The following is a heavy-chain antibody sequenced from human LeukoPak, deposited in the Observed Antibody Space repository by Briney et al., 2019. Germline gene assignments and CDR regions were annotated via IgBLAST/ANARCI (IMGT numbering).Heavy chain of an antibody. Sequence: GGSLRLSCAASGFSFSNHYMRWIRQAPGKGLGWVSLISSGGITIYYADSVKGRFTVSRDNAKNSLFLLMNSLRAEDTAVCYCARVNSSSWYRDYYGMDVWGQGTTVTVSS. CDR3: ARVNSSSWYRDYYGMDV. CDR2: ISSGGITI. D-gene: IGHD6-13*01. V-gene: IGHV3-11*01. J-gene: IGHJ6*02. CDR1: GFSFSNHY.